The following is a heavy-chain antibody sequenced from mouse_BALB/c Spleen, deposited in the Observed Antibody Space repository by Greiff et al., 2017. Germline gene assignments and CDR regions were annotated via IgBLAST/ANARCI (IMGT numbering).Heavy chain of an antibody. Sequence: EVKVVESGGDLVKPGGSLKLSCAASGFTFSSYTMSWVRQTPEKRLEWVATISSGGSYTYYPDSVKGRFTISRDNAKNTLYLQMSSLKSEDTAMYYCTRATGTRYYFDYWGQGTTLTVSS. CDR2: ISSGGSYT. J-gene: IGHJ2*01. CDR1: GFTFSSYT. D-gene: IGHD4-1*01. CDR3: TRATGTRYYFDY. V-gene: IGHV5-6-4*01.